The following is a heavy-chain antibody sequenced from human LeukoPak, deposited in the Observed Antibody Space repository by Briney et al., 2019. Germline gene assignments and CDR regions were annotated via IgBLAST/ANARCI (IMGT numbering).Heavy chain of an antibody. CDR1: GLTFSSYA. CDR3: AKAASRFWDCTGGSCSGYFFDY. D-gene: IGHD2-15*01. Sequence: GGSLRLSCAASGLTFSSYAMSWVRQAPGKGLEWVSAISGSGGSTYYADSVKGRFTISRDNSKNTLYLQMNSLRAEDTAVYYCAKAASRFWDCTGGSCSGYFFDYWGQGTLVTVSS. J-gene: IGHJ4*02. V-gene: IGHV3-23*01. CDR2: ISGSGGST.